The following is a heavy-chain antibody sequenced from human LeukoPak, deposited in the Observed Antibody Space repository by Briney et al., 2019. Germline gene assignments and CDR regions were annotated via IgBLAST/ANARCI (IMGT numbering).Heavy chain of an antibody. CDR1: GFTASSSY. V-gene: IGHV3-53*01. Sequence: PRGSLRLSCAASGFTASSSYMSWVRQAPGKGLEWVSLIYSGGSTYYAASVKGRFTIPRDNSKNTLYLQMNSLRPEDTAVYYCAKGYNYAYEYWGQGTLVTVSS. J-gene: IGHJ4*02. CDR2: IYSGGST. CDR3: AKGYNYAYEY. D-gene: IGHD5-18*01.